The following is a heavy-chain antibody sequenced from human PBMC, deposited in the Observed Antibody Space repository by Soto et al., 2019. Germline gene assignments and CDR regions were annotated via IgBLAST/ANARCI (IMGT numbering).Heavy chain of an antibody. D-gene: IGHD1-1*01. V-gene: IGHV3-23*01. CDR3: AKDSEIPRGTLIPNWFDP. Sequence: EVQLLESGGGLVQPGGSLRLSCAASGFTFSIYAMSWVRQAPGKGLEWVSAISGSGDNTYYADPVKGRFTISRDNSKNTLYLQMNSLRAEDTAVYYCAKDSEIPRGTLIPNWFDPWGQGTLVTVSS. CDR2: ISGSGDNT. J-gene: IGHJ5*02. CDR1: GFTFSIYA.